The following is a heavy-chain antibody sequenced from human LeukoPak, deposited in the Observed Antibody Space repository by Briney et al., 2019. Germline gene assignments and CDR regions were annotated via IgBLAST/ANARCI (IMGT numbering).Heavy chain of an antibody. J-gene: IGHJ4*02. D-gene: IGHD4-17*01. CDR2: IWYDGSNK. V-gene: IGHV3-33*08. CDR1: GFTFSSYS. Sequence: PGGSLRLSCAASGFTFSSYSMNWVRQAPGKGLEWVAVIWYDGSNKYYADSVKGRFTISRDNSKNTLYLQMNSLRAEDTAVYYCARGDYGDYSPPMGYWGQGTLVTVSS. CDR3: ARGDYGDYSPPMGY.